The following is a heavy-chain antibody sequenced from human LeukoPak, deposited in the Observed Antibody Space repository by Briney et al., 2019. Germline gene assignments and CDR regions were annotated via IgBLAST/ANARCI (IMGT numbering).Heavy chain of an antibody. V-gene: IGHV3-48*02. CDR3: ARDRATVTTSDAFDI. J-gene: IGHJ3*02. Sequence: GGSLRLSCAASGFSFSSYGMSWVRQAPGLGLEWVSYISISGSTIYYADSVEGRFTISRDNAKNSLYLQMNSLRDEDTAVYYCARDRATVTTSDAFDIWGQGTMVTVSS. CDR2: ISISGSTI. CDR1: GFSFSSYG. D-gene: IGHD4-17*01.